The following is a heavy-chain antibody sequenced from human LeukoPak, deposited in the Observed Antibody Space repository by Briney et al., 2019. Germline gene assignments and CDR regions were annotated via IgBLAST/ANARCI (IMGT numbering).Heavy chain of an antibody. CDR1: GGSISSGSYY. CDR3: ARGPTESMVRGVITGKFDY. CDR2: IYTSGST. D-gene: IGHD3-10*01. V-gene: IGHV4-61*02. Sequence: PSETLSLTCTVSGGSISSGSYYWSWIRQPAGKGLEWIGRIYTSGSTNYNPSLKSRVTISVDTSKNQFSLKLSSVTAADTAVYYCARGPTESMVRGVITGKFDYWGQGTLVTVSS. J-gene: IGHJ4*02.